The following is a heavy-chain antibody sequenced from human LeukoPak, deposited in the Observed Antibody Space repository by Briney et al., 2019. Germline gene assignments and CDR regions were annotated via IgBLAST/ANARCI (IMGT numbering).Heavy chain of an antibody. CDR2: IDWDDDK. CDR1: GFSPSISGMR. V-gene: IGHV2-70*04. J-gene: IGHJ3*02. CDR3: ARAIRYDSRRGAFDI. D-gene: IGHD3-22*01. Sequence: SGPTLVNPTQTLTLTCTFSGFSPSISGMRVSWIRQPPGKALEWLARIDWDDDKFYSTSLKTRLTISKDTSKNQVVLTMTNMDPLDTATYYCARAIRYDSRRGAFDIWDQGTMVTVSS.